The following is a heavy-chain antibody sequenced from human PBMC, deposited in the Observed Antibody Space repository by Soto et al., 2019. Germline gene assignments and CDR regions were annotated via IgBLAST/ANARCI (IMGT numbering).Heavy chain of an antibody. CDR3: ARGGGYPFWPT. CDR1: GFTFSSYA. V-gene: IGHV3-23*01. Sequence: GSRRLSCAASGFTFSSYAMSWVRQAPGKGLEWVSAISGSGGSTYYADSVEGRFTISRDNSKNTLYLQMNSLRAEDTAVYYCARGGGYPFWPTWGPGTLVTVSS. J-gene: IGHJ5*02. D-gene: IGHD3-16*01. CDR2: ISGSGGST.